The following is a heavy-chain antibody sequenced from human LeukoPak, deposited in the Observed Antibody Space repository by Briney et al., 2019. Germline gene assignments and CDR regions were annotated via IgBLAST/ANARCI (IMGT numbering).Heavy chain of an antibody. CDR3: AKDGGDYQFDY. Sequence: GGSLRLSCTASGFTFNNYWMHWVRQAPGKGLEWVSRISGRSLRTNYADSVKGRFTISRDNSKNTLYLQMNSLRAEDTAVYYCAKDGGDYQFDYWGQGTLVTVSS. CDR1: GFTFNNYW. J-gene: IGHJ4*02. CDR2: ISGRSLRT. D-gene: IGHD4-17*01. V-gene: IGHV3-23*01.